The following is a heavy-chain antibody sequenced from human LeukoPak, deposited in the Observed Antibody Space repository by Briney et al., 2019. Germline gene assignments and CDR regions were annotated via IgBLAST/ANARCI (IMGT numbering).Heavy chain of an antibody. V-gene: IGHV3-30-3*01. D-gene: IGHD6-13*01. CDR1: GFTFSSYA. CDR3: ARPPQPGIAAVWCFDY. J-gene: IGHJ4*02. Sequence: GRSLRLSCAASGFTFSSYAMHWVRQAPGKGLEWVAVISYDGSNKYYADSVKGRFTISRDNSKNTLYLQMNSLRAEDTAVYYCARPPQPGIAAVWCFDYWGQGTLVTVSP. CDR2: ISYDGSNK.